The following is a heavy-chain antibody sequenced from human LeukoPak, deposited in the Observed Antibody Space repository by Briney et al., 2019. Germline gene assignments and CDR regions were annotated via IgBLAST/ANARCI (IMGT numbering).Heavy chain of an antibody. V-gene: IGHV3-21*01. D-gene: IGHD1-26*01. J-gene: IGHJ6*03. CDR3: ARSVSPSLSWATTSPDYYYYYLDV. Sequence: PGGSLRLSCAASGFTFSTYSMTWVRQAAGKGLEGVASISCSGSYIYYGDSLKGRFTISRDNAKNSLYLQMNSLRPEDTGVYYCARSVSPSLSWATTSPDYYYYYLDVWAKGTTVTVSS. CDR1: GFTFSTYS. CDR2: ISCSGSYI.